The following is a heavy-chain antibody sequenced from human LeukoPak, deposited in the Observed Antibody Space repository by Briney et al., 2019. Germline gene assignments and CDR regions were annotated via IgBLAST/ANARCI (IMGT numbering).Heavy chain of an antibody. CDR2: IKSKTDGGTT. V-gene: IGHV3-15*01. Sequence: GGSLRLSCAASGFTFSNAWMSWVRQAPGKGLEWVGRIKSKTDGGTTDYAAPVKGRFTISRDDSKNTLYLQMNSLKTEDTAVYYCTTRSSGWSNYYYGMDVWGQGTTVTVSS. D-gene: IGHD6-19*01. J-gene: IGHJ6*02. CDR3: TTRSSGWSNYYYGMDV. CDR1: GFTFSNAW.